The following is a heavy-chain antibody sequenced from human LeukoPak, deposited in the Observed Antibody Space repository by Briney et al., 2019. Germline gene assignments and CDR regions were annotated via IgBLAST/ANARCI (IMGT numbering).Heavy chain of an antibody. CDR2: MNPNSGNT. Sequence: ASVKVSCKASGYTFTSYSINWVRQATGQGLEWMGWMNPNSGNTGYAQKFQGRVTMTRNTSISTAYMEPSSLRSEDTAVYYCARAPVVGSGYYYDYWGQGTLVTVSS. J-gene: IGHJ4*02. D-gene: IGHD3-22*01. CDR3: ARAPVVGSGYYYDY. V-gene: IGHV1-8*01. CDR1: GYTFTSYS.